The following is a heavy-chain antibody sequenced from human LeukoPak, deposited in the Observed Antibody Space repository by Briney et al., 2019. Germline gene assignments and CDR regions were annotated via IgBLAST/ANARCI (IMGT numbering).Heavy chain of an antibody. D-gene: IGHD6-19*01. V-gene: IGHV4-39*01. J-gene: IGHJ6*02. CDR2: IYYSGST. Sequence: SETLSLTCSVSGGSISRSNYHWGWIRQPPGKGLEWFGSIYYSGSTYHNPSLKSRLTISVDMSKNQFSLKLSSVTAADTAVYYCASSVAVSHSGYYGMDVWGQGTTVTVSS. CDR3: ASSVAVSHSGYYGMDV. CDR1: GGSISRSNYH.